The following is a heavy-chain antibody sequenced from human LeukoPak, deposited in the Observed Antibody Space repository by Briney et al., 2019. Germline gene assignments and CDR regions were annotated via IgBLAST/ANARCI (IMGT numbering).Heavy chain of an antibody. J-gene: IGHJ5*02. CDR2: IIPIFGTA. V-gene: IGHV1-69*06. D-gene: IGHD1-26*01. CDR3: ATFTHLSSTEGWFDP. CDR1: GGTFSNYA. Sequence: ASVKVSCKASGGTFSNYAISWVRQAPGQGLEWMGGIIPIFGTANYAQKFRGRVIMTEDTSIDTVYMELSSLRSEDTAVYFCATFTHLSSTEGWFDPWGQGTLVSVSS.